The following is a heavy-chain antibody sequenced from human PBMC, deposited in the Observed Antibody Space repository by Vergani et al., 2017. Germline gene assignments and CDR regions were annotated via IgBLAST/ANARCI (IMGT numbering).Heavy chain of an antibody. CDR2: INAGNGNT. J-gene: IGHJ4*02. CDR1: GYTFTSYA. CDR3: ARDRGIIAVAGNLVY. V-gene: IGHV1-3*01. D-gene: IGHD6-19*01. Sequence: QVQLVQSGAEVKKPGASVKVSCKASGYTFTSYAMHWVRQAPGQRLEWMGWINAGNGNTKYSQKFQGRVTITRDTSASTAYMELSSLRSEDTAVYYCARDRGIIAVAGNLVYSGQGTLVTVSS.